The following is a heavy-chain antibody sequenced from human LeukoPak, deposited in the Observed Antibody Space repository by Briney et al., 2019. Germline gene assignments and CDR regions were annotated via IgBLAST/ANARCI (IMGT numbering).Heavy chain of an antibody. J-gene: IGHJ4*02. V-gene: IGHV3-23*01. Sequence: GGSLRLSCVASGFTFSRHAMSWVRQAPGKGLEWVSVISGSGGSPYYADSVKGRFTNSRDNSKNTLYLQMNSLRAEDTAVYYCAKNIGDSDFWTGFYGSDYWGQGALVTVSS. CDR3: AKNIGDSDFWTGFYGSDY. CDR1: GFTFSRHA. CDR2: ISGSGGSP. D-gene: IGHD3/OR15-3a*01.